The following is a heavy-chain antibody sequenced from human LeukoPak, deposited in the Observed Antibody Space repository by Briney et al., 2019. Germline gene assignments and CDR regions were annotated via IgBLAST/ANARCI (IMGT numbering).Heavy chain of an antibody. D-gene: IGHD3-10*01. CDR3: ARGPRYGSGNYYNNY. CDR1: GFTFTGYY. V-gene: IGHV1-2*02. Sequence: ASVKVSCKASGFTFTGYYIYWVRQAPGQGLEWMGWINPNSGGTNYALKFQGRVTMTRDTSLSTAYMELSRLRSDDTAVYYCARGPRYGSGNYYNNYWGQGTLVTVSS. CDR2: INPNSGGT. J-gene: IGHJ4*02.